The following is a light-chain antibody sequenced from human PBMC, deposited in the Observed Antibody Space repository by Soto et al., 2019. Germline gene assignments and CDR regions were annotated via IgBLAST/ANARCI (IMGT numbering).Light chain of an antibody. J-gene: IGKJ1*01. CDR2: GAS. V-gene: IGKV3-15*01. CDR1: QSVSSN. CDR3: RQYNHWPPWT. Sequence: EIVMTQSPATLSVPPGERATLSCRASQSVSSNLAWYQQKPGQAPRLLIYGASTRATGIPARFSGSGSGTEFTLPISSLLSEDVAVYYCRQYNHWPPWTFGQGTKVEIK.